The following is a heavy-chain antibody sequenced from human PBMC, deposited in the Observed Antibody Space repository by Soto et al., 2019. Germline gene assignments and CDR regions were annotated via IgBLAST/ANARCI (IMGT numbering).Heavy chain of an antibody. CDR1: GYTFTSYA. Sequence: GASVKVSCKASGYTFTSYAMHWVRQAPGQRLEWMGWINAGNGNTKYSQKFQGRVTITRDTSASTAYMELSSLRSEDTAVYYCARGYCSGGSCYSVDYWVQGTLVTVSS. D-gene: IGHD2-15*01. J-gene: IGHJ4*02. CDR3: ARGYCSGGSCYSVDY. V-gene: IGHV1-3*01. CDR2: INAGNGNT.